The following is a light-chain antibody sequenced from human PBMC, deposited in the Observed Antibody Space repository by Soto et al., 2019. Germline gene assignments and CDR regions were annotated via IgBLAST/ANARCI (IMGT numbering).Light chain of an antibody. Sequence: QSAPTQPASVSGSPGQSITISCTGTRSDVGGYNYVSWYQQHPGKAPKLIIYEVSNRPSGVSNRFSGSNSGNTASLTISGLQAEDEADYYCSSYTSTNTLWVFGGGTKLTVL. V-gene: IGLV2-14*01. CDR2: EVS. CDR1: RSDVGGYNY. J-gene: IGLJ3*02. CDR3: SSYTSTNTLWV.